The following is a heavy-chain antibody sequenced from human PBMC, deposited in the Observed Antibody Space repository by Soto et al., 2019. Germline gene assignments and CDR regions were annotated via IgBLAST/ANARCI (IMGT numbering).Heavy chain of an antibody. CDR2: ISSSSSYI. Sequence: EVQLVESGGGLVKPGGSLRLSCAASGFTFSSYSMNWVRQAPGKGLEWVSSISSSSSYIYYADSVKGRFTISRDNAKNSLYLQMNSLRAEDTAVYYCAREREAAAGHDAFDIWGQGTMVTVSS. D-gene: IGHD6-13*01. CDR3: AREREAAAGHDAFDI. J-gene: IGHJ3*02. V-gene: IGHV3-21*01. CDR1: GFTFSSYS.